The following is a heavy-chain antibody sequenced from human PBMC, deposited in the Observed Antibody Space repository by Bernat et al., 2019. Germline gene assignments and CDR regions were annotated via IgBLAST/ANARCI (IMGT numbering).Heavy chain of an antibody. V-gene: IGHV4-59*08. CDR3: ARLPAGDYYNFYMDV. Sequence: QVKLQESGPGLVKPSETLSLTCTVSDGSINNHYWTWIRQTPGKGLEWLGFIYYSGSPNYNPSLKSRVTISIDRFQNQFSLEVSSVTAADTAVYYCARLPAGDYYNFYMDVWGKGTTVTVSS. J-gene: IGHJ6*03. CDR2: IYYSGSP. D-gene: IGHD2-2*01. CDR1: DGSINNHY.